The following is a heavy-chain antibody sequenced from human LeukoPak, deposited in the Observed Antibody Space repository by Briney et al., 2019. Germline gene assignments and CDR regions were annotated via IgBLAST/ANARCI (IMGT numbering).Heavy chain of an antibody. V-gene: IGHV4-39*07. Sequence: PSETLSLTCSVSGGSISNSRYYWGWLRQPPGKGLEWIGSIYYSGATNSNPSLKSRLTISVDTSKNQFSLKLSSVTAADTAVYYCARDGVAGGFDYWGQGTLVTVSS. CDR3: ARDGVAGGFDY. J-gene: IGHJ4*02. D-gene: IGHD6-19*01. CDR1: GGSISNSRYY. CDR2: IYYSGAT.